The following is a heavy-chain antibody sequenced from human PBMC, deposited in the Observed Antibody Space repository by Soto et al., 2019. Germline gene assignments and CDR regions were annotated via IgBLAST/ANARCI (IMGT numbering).Heavy chain of an antibody. Sequence: ASVKVSCKASGYTFTGYYMHWVRQAPGQGLEWMGWINPNSGGTNYAQKFQGRVTMTRDTSISTAYMELSRLRSDDTAVYDCASFFLAGGPGYCSSTSCYKGLYYYYGLDVWGQGTTVTVSS. V-gene: IGHV1-2*02. CDR2: INPNSGGT. CDR1: GYTFTGYY. CDR3: ASFFLAGGPGYCSSTSCYKGLYYYYGLDV. J-gene: IGHJ6*02. D-gene: IGHD2-2*02.